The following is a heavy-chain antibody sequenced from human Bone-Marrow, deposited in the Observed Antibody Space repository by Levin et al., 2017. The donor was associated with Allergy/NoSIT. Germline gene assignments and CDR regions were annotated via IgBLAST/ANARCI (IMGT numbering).Heavy chain of an antibody. CDR1: AFSFSSAW. D-gene: IGHD3-22*01. CDR2: IKSKTEGETT. J-gene: IGHJ4*02. CDR3: TTEDYFDSSDSVSPDFAY. V-gene: IGHV3-15*01. Sequence: PGGSLRLSCAASAFSFSSAWMSWVRQAPGKGLEWVGRIKSKTEGETTDYAAPVKGRFSISRDDSKNTLFLQMNSLKVEDTAVYYCTTEDYFDSSDSVSPDFAYWGQVTLVTVSS.